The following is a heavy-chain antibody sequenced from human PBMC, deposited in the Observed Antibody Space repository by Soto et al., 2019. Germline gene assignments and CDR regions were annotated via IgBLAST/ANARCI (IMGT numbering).Heavy chain of an antibody. Sequence: SETLSLTCTVSGGSISSYYWSWIRQPPGKGLEWIGYIYYSGSTNYNPSLKSRVTISVDTSKNQFSLKLSSVTAADTAVYYCARVPPYYDILTGYYLDYWGQGTLVTVSS. D-gene: IGHD3-9*01. CDR1: GGSISSYY. J-gene: IGHJ4*02. CDR2: IYYSGST. V-gene: IGHV4-59*01. CDR3: ARVPPYYDILTGYYLDY.